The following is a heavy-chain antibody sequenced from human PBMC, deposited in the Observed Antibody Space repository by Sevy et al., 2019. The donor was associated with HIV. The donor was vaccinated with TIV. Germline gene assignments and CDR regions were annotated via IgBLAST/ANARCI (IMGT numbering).Heavy chain of an antibody. CDR3: ARERIAVAGMGYYFDF. J-gene: IGHJ4*02. CDR1: GFSFSGYG. Sequence: GGSLRLSCAASGFSFSGYGMHWVRQAPGKGLEWVAVIWYDGTNKEYKDSVKGRYTISRDNSKNTLYLQMNSLRAEDTAVYYCARERIAVAGMGYYFDFCGQGTLVTVSS. CDR2: IWYDGTNK. V-gene: IGHV3-33*01. D-gene: IGHD6-19*01.